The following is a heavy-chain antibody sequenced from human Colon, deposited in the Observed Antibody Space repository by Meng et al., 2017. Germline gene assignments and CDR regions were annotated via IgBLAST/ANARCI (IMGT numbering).Heavy chain of an antibody. D-gene: IGHD2-15*01. V-gene: IGHV7-4-1*02. Sequence: HLVQSGSELKTLGASVKVSCKASGYTFTSYAMNWVRQAPGQGLEWMGWINTNTGNPTYAQGFTGRFVFSLDTSVSTAYLQISSLKAADTAVYYCARLYCSGGSCYTIDYWGQGTLVTVSS. CDR1: GYTFTSYA. CDR3: ARLYCSGGSCYTIDY. J-gene: IGHJ4*02. CDR2: INTNTGNP.